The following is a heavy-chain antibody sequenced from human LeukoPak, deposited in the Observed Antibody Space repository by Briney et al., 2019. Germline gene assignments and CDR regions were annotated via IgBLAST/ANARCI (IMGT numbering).Heavy chain of an antibody. J-gene: IGHJ4*02. CDR1: GGSFSGYY. D-gene: IGHD5-12*01. V-gene: IGHV4-34*01. CDR3: ARGQVISWLRLSYRDY. CDR2: INHSGST. Sequence: SSETLSLTCAVYGGSFSGYYWSWIRQPPGKGLEWIGEINHSGSTNYNPSLKSRVTISVDTSKNQFSLKLSSVTAADTAVYYCARGQVISWLRLSYRDYWGQGTLVTVSS.